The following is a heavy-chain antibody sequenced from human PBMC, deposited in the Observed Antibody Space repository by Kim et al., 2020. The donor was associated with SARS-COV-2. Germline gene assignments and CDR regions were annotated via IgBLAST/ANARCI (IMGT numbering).Heavy chain of an antibody. CDR1: GYTFTSYY. CDR2: INPSDGST. J-gene: IGHJ6*02. V-gene: IGHV1-46*01. CDR3: ARAPMDV. Sequence: ASVKVSCKASGYTFTSYYMHWVRQAPGQGLVWMGVINPSDGSTSYAQKFQGRVTMTRDTSTSTVYMELSTLRSEDTAVFYCARAPMDVWGQGTTVTVSS.